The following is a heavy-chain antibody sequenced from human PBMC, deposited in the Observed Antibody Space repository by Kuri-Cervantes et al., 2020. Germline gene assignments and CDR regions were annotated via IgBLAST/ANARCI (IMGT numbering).Heavy chain of an antibody. CDR3: ARGRLGTYYYYYGMDV. CDR1: GGSFSGYY. Sequence: GSLRLSCAVYGGSFSGYYWSWIRQPPGKGLEWIGYIYYSGSTYYNPSLKSRVTISVDTSKNQFSLKLSSVTAADTAVYYCARGRLGTYYYYYGMDVWGQGTTVTVSS. J-gene: IGHJ6*02. CDR2: IYYSGST. V-gene: IGHV4-34*01. D-gene: IGHD7-27*01.